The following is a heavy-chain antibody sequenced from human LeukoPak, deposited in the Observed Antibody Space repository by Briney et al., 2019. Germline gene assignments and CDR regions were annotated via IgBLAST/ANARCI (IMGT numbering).Heavy chain of an antibody. CDR1: GDSISSSRYY. J-gene: IGHJ4*02. V-gene: IGHV4-39*07. CDR3: ARVCRIAAAGSPSYFDF. D-gene: IGHD6-13*01. CDR2: IYYSGSA. Sequence: PSETLSLTCTVSGDSISSSRYYWGWIRQPPGKGMEWIGNIYYSGSAYYNPSLKSRVTISVDTSKNQFSLKLTSVAAADTAVYYCARVCRIAAAGSPSYFDFWGQGTLVTVSS.